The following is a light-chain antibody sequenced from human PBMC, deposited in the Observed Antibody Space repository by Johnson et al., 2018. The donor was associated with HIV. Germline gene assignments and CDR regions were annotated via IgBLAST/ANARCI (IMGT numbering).Light chain of an antibody. CDR2: DNN. Sequence: VLTQPPSVSAAPGQKVTISCSGSSSNIGNNYVSWYQQLPGTAPKLLIYDNNKRPSGIPDRFSGSKCGTSATLGITGLQTGDEADYYCGTWDSSLSAGRVFGTGTKVTVL. CDR1: SSNIGNNY. J-gene: IGLJ1*01. CDR3: GTWDSSLSAGRV. V-gene: IGLV1-51*01.